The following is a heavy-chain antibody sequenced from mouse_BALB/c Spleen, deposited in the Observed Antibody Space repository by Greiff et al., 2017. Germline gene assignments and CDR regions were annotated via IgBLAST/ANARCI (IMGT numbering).Heavy chain of an antibody. D-gene: IGHD1-1*01. V-gene: IGHV5-6-3*01. Sequence: DVMLVESGGGLVQPGGSLKLSCAASGFTFSSYGMSWVRQTPDKRLELVATINSNGGSTYYPDSVKGRFTISRDNAKNTLYLQMSSLKSEDTAMYYCARDKATTRGLPHYFDYWGQGTTLTVSS. CDR3: ARDKATTRGLPHYFDY. CDR2: INSNGGST. J-gene: IGHJ2*01. CDR1: GFTFSSYG.